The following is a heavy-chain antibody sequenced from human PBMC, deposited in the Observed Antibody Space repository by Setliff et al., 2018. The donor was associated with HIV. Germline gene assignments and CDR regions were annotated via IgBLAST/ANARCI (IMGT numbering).Heavy chain of an antibody. Sequence: PSETLSLTCTVSGGSISSGGYYWSWIRQHPGKGLEWIGYIYYSGSTYYNPSLKSRVTISVDTSKNQFSLKLSSVTAADTAVFYCGNQAVVPADMDYYYYIDVWGKGTTVTVSS. D-gene: IGHD2-2*01. CDR1: GGSISSGGYY. CDR2: IYYSGST. J-gene: IGHJ6*03. V-gene: IGHV4-31*03. CDR3: GNQAVVPADMDYYYYIDV.